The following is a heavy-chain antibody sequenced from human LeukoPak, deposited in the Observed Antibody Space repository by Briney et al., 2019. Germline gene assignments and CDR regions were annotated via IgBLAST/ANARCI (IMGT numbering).Heavy chain of an antibody. J-gene: IGHJ4*02. D-gene: IGHD4-23*01. CDR2: IIPIFGTA. Sequence: ASVKVSCTASGGTFSSYAISSVRQAPGQGLEWMGGIIPIFGTANYAQKFQGRVTITAVESMSTAYMELSSLRSEDTAVYYCARGWLAETTVVTPYNYWGQGTLVTVSS. CDR3: ARGWLAETTVVTPYNY. V-gene: IGHV1-69*13. CDR1: GGTFSSYA.